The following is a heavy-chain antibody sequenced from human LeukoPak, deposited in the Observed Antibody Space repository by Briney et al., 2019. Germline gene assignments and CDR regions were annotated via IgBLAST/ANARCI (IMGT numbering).Heavy chain of an antibody. CDR3: GXXXXXXXXXXXXI. J-gene: IGHJ3*02. CDR2: IYPGDSDT. CDR1: GXXXTXXW. V-gene: IGHV5-51*01. Sequence: GXXXTXXWXGWVRQMPGKXLXXMGIIYPGDSDTRXSPSFQGQVTISADKXISTAYLQWSSLKASDTALYYCGXXXXXXXXXXXXIWGXXXXXTVSS.